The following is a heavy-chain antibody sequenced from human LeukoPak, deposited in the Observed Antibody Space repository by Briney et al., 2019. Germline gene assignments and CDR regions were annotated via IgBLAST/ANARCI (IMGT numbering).Heavy chain of an antibody. V-gene: IGHV3-30*02. CDR2: IRYDGSNK. CDR1: GFTFSSYG. J-gene: IGHJ4*02. CDR3: AKTLVYVDTAMAPLWY. Sequence: PGGSLRLSCAASGFTFSSYGMHWVRQAPGKGLEWVAFIRYDGSNKYYADSVKGRFTISRDNSKNTLYLQMNSLRAEDTAVYYCAKTLVYVDTAMAPLWYWGQGTLVTVSS. D-gene: IGHD5-18*01.